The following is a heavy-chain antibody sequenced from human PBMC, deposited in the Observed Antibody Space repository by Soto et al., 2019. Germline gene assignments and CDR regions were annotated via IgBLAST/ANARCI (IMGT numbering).Heavy chain of an antibody. Sequence: EVQLVESGGGLVKPGESLRLSCAASGFTFSNAWMNWVRQAPGKGLEWVGQIRSKTDGGTIFYPAPVKGRFIISRDDSRNTLYLQMNSLKTEDTAVYYCPTAHPHGPDYWGQGTLVTVSS. V-gene: IGHV3-15*01. CDR2: IRSKTDGGTI. J-gene: IGHJ4*02. CDR1: GFTFSNAW. CDR3: PTAHPHGPDY.